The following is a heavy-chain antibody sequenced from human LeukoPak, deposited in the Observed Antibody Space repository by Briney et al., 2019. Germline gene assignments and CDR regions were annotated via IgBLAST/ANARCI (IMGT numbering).Heavy chain of an antibody. Sequence: PGRTLRLSCAASGFTFSSYAMHWVRQAPGKGLEWVALIPYDGSNKYYADSVKGRFTVSRDNSKNTLYLQMNSLRAEDTAVYYCAKVYYDSSGSNYFDYWGQGTLVTVSS. CDR1: GFTFSSYA. D-gene: IGHD3-22*01. V-gene: IGHV3-30*04. CDR2: IPYDGSNK. J-gene: IGHJ4*02. CDR3: AKVYYDSSGSNYFDY.